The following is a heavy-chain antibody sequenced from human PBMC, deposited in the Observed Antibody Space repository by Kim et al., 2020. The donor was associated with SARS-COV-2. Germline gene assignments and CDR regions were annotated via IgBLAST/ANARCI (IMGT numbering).Heavy chain of an antibody. CDR2: IIPIFGTA. V-gene: IGHV1-69*13. CDR3: ARDPYLITFGGVIAHPDWFDP. Sequence: SVKVSCKASGGTFSSYAISWVRQAPGQGLEWMGGIIPIFGTANYAQKFQGRVTITADESTSTAYMELSSLRSEDTAVYYCARDPYLITFGGVIAHPDWFDPWGQGTLVTVSS. J-gene: IGHJ5*02. CDR1: GGTFSSYA. D-gene: IGHD3-16*02.